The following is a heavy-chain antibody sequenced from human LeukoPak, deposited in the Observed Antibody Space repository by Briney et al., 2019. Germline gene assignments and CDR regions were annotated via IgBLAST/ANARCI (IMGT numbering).Heavy chain of an antibody. V-gene: IGHV1-46*01. J-gene: IGHJ6*02. CDR1: GYTFTSYY. D-gene: IGHD2-15*01. Sequence: ASVKVSCKASGYTFTSYYMHWVRQAPGQGLEWMGIINPSGGSTSYAQKFQGRVTITADKSTSTAYMELSSLRSEDTAVYYCARDGIYCSGGSCYNPYYYGMDVWGQGTTVTASS. CDR2: INPSGGST. CDR3: ARDGIYCSGGSCYNPYYYGMDV.